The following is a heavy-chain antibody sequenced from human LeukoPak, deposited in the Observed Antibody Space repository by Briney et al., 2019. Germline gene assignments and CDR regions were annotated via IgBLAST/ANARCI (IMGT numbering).Heavy chain of an antibody. CDR1: GYTFTGYY. J-gene: IGHJ4*02. CDR3: ARDWAYYDTSGYHDY. CDR2: INPNSGGT. D-gene: IGHD3-22*01. Sequence: GASVKLSCKASGYTFTGYYIHWVRQAPGQGLEWMGWINPNSGGTNYAQKFQGRVTMTRDTSISTAYMELSRLRYDDTAVYYCARDWAYYDTSGYHDYWGQGTLVTVSS. V-gene: IGHV1-2*02.